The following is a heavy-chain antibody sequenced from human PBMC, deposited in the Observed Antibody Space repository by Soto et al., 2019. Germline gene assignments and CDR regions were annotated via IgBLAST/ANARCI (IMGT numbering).Heavy chain of an antibody. Sequence: DVQLLESGGGLAQRGGSLRLSCAASGLSFSTYGMTWVRQAPGKGLEWVSYGGSGGSTDYADSVQGRFTISRDNSKNTLYLQMNSLRAEDTAVYYCVMFRGRAYHYYYMDVWGNGTTVTVSS. CDR1: GLSFSTYG. J-gene: IGHJ6*03. V-gene: IGHV3-23*01. CDR3: VMFRGRAYHYYYMDV. D-gene: IGHD3-10*02. CDR2: YGGSGGST.